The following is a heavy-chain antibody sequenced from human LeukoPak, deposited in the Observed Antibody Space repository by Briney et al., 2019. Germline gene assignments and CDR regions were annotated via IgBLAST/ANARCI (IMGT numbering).Heavy chain of an antibody. J-gene: IGHJ4*02. Sequence: SETLSLTCTVSGGSISSYYWSWIRQPPGKGLEWIGYIYYSGSTNYNPSLKSRATISVDTSKNQFSLKLSSVTAADTAVYYCARHSPKGGFDYWGQGTLVTVSS. D-gene: IGHD3-16*01. CDR1: GGSISSYY. V-gene: IGHV4-59*08. CDR3: ARHSPKGGFDY. CDR2: IYYSGST.